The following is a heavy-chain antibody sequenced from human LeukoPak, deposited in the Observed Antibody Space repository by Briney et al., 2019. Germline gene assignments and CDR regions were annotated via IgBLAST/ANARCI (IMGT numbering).Heavy chain of an antibody. CDR3: ARGGYSGSYYEYYFDY. V-gene: IGHV3-53*01. CDR2: IYVAGST. CDR1: GFTVSDSF. J-gene: IGHJ4*02. Sequence: GGSLRLSCAASGFTVSDSFMTWVRQAPGKGLEWVSVIYVAGSTYYADSVKGRFTVSRDNSKNTLYLQMNSLRADDTAVYYCARGGYSGSYYEYYFDYWGQGTLVTVSS. D-gene: IGHD1-26*01.